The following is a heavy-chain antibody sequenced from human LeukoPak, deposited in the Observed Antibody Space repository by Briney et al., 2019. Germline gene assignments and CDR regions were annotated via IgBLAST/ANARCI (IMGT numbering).Heavy chain of an antibody. CDR1: GGSISSSSYY. CDR3: ARNAVPGYFDY. CDR2: IFYSGST. D-gene: IGHD3-10*01. V-gene: IGHV4-39*01. Sequence: SETLSHTCTVSGGSISSSSYYWAWIRQPPGKGLEWIGNIFYSGSTYYNPSLKSRVTISVDTSKNQFSLKLSSVTAGDTAVYYCARNAVPGYFDYWGQGTLVSVSS. J-gene: IGHJ4*02.